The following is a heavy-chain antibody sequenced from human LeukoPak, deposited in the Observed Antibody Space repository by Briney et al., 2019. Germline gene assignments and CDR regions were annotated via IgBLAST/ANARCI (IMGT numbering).Heavy chain of an antibody. CDR2: ISGTGGTT. Sequence: GESLRLSCAASGFTFSSYAMSWVRQAPGKGLEWISVISGTGGTTYYADSAKGRFTISRDNSKNKLYLQMNSLRAEDTAVYYCVKSPLNLGYCSGGSCHYFDYWGQGTLVTVSS. CDR1: GFTFSSYA. J-gene: IGHJ4*02. V-gene: IGHV3-23*01. CDR3: VKSPLNLGYCSGGSCHYFDY. D-gene: IGHD2-15*01.